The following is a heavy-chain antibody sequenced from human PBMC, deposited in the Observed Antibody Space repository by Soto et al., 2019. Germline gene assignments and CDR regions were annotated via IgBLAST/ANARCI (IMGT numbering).Heavy chain of an antibody. CDR3: ARDRERDAWYEEY. CDR2: IIPIFGTA. D-gene: IGHD6-13*01. CDR1: GGTFSSYA. J-gene: IGHJ4*02. Sequence: SVKVSCKASGGTFSSYAIIWVRQAPGQGLEWMGGIIPIFGTANYAQKFQGRVTITADESKNTLYLQMNSLRAEDTAVYYCARDRERDAWYEEYRGQGTLVTVSS. V-gene: IGHV1-69*13.